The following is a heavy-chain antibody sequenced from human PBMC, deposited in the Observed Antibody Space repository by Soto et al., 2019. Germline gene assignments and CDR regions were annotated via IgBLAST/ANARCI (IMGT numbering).Heavy chain of an antibody. D-gene: IGHD2-8*01. CDR1: GFSLSTSGVG. J-gene: IGHJ4*02. CDR3: APMRSSRMLELFDY. V-gene: IGHV2-5*02. Sequence: QITLKESGPTLVKPTQTLTLTCTFSGFSLSTSGVGVGWIRQPPGKALEWLALISWDDDKRYSPSLKSRLTTTKDSSKNQAVLTMTNMDPLDTATYYCAPMRSSRMLELFDYWGLGTLVTVSS. CDR2: ISWDDDK.